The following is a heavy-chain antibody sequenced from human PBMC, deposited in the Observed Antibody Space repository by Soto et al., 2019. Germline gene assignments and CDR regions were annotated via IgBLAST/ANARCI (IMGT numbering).Heavy chain of an antibody. CDR3: XRRITMVRGPYYYYAMDV. CDR1: GFTFSSHT. CDR2: ITSTSSTK. D-gene: IGHD3-10*01. J-gene: IGHJ6*02. V-gene: IGHV3-48*02. Sequence: TGWSLRLSCAASGFTFSSHTMNWFRQAPGKGLEWISYITSTSSTKNYADSVKGRFTISRDNANNSLYLQMNSLRDEDTAVYYCXRRITMVRGPYYYYAMDVWGQGTTVTVSS.